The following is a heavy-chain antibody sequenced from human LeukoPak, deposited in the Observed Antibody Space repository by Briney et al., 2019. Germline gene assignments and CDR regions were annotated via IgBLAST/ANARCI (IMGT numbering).Heavy chain of an antibody. CDR1: GGSTSSGGYS. J-gene: IGHJ3*02. CDR3: ARALYDILTGYSDAFDI. CDR2: IYHSGST. Sequence: SETLSLTCAVSGGSTSSGGYSWSWIRQPPGKGLEWIGYIYHSGSTYYNPSLKSRVTISVDRSKNQFSLKLSSVTAADTAVYYCARALYDILTGYSDAFDIWGQGTMVTVSS. D-gene: IGHD3-9*01. V-gene: IGHV4-30-2*01.